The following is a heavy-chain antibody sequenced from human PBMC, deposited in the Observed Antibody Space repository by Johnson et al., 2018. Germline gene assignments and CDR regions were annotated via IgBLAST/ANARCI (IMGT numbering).Heavy chain of an antibody. V-gene: IGHV3-15*01. CDR2: IKSKTDGGTA. CDR3: ATFTVPYRGEGHGY. J-gene: IGHJ4*02. CDR1: GFTFINAW. D-gene: IGHD1-1*01. Sequence: VQLQESGGGLVMPGGSLRLSCAASGFTFINAWVTWVRQAPGKGLEWVGRIKSKTDGGTADYIAPVKGRFTISRDDSKNMLYLEVNSLKTEDTAVDYSATFTVPYRGEGHGYWGQGTLCTVSS.